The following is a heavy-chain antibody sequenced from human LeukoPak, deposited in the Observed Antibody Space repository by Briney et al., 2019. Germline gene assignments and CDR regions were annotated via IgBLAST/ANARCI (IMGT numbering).Heavy chain of an antibody. Sequence: GGSLRLSCAASGFTFDDYAMHWVRQAPGKGLEWVSLISWDGGSTYYADSVKGRFTISRDNSKNSLYLQMNSLRAEDTAVYYCARDRGTYYYDTTSHYDAFDIWGQGTMVTVSS. V-gene: IGHV3-43D*03. CDR2: ISWDGGST. CDR3: ARDRGTYYYDTTSHYDAFDI. D-gene: IGHD3-22*01. J-gene: IGHJ3*02. CDR1: GFTFDDYA.